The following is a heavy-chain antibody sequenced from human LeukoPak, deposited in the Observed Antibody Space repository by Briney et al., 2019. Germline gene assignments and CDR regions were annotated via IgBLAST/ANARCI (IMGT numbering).Heavy chain of an antibody. CDR3: ARERYYYGSGSYSFDY. D-gene: IGHD3-10*01. Sequence: GGSLRLSCAASGSTFSSYSMNWVRQAPGKGLEWVSYISSSSSTISYADSVKGRFTISRDNAKNSLYLQMNSLRAEDTAVYYCARERYYYGSGSYSFDYWGQGTLVTVSS. CDR1: GSTFSSYS. V-gene: IGHV3-48*04. CDR2: ISSSSSTI. J-gene: IGHJ4*02.